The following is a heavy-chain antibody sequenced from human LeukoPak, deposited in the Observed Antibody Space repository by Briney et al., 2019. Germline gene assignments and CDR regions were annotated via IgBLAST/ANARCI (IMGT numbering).Heavy chain of an antibody. Sequence: ASVKVSCKVSGYTLTELSMHWVRQAPRKGLEWMGGFDPEDGETIYAQKFQGRVTMTEDTSTDTAYMELSSLRSEDTAVYYCATARYGSAPVGGMDVWGQGTTVTVSS. D-gene: IGHD3-10*01. J-gene: IGHJ6*02. CDR2: FDPEDGET. CDR1: GYTLTELS. CDR3: ATARYGSAPVGGMDV. V-gene: IGHV1-24*01.